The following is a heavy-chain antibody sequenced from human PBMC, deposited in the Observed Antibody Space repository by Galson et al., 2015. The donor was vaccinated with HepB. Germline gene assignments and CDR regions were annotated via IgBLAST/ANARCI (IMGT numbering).Heavy chain of an antibody. CDR3: ARGYSSSWYYDFDY. D-gene: IGHD6-13*01. V-gene: IGHV3-66*01. CDR2: IYSGGST. CDR1: GLPVRSNY. Sequence: SLRLSCAAAGLPVRSNYMSWVRQAPGKGLEWVSVIYSGGSTYYADSVQGRLTISRDNSKNTLYLQMNSLRAEDTAGYYCARGYSSSWYYDFDYWGQGTLVTVSS. J-gene: IGHJ4*02.